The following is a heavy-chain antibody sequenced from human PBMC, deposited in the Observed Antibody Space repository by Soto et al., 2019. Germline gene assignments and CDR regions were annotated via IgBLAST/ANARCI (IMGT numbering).Heavy chain of an antibody. J-gene: IGHJ5*02. Sequence: SETLSLTCNMSGDSYSISTYSGSWIRQPPGKALQWIEFIYQSGVTSYNPSLASRVSISLDRSNNQCSLKLKSVTAADTAVYFCAGMPYTSGLRFAPWGPGTLVTSPQ. V-gene: IGHV4-30-2*01. CDR3: AGMPYTSGLRFAP. D-gene: IGHD6-19*01. CDR2: IYQSGVT. CDR1: GDSYSISTYS.